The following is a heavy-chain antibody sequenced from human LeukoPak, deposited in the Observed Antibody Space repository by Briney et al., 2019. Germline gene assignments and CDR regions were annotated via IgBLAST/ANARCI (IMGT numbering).Heavy chain of an antibody. V-gene: IGHV3-66*01. D-gene: IGHD1-26*01. CDR2: IHSGDTT. J-gene: IGHJ4*02. Sequence: PGGSLRLSCAASGFTVSSNYMSWVRQAPGKGLEWVSVIHSGDTTYYADSVKGRFTTSRDNSKNTLYLQMNSLRAEDTAVYYCARDPTVGATRDYLDYWGQGTLVTVSS. CDR1: GFTVSSNY. CDR3: ARDPTVGATRDYLDY.